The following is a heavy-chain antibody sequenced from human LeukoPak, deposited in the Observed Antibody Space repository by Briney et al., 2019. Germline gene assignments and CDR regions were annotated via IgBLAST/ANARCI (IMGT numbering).Heavy chain of an antibody. J-gene: IGHJ3*01. V-gene: IGHV7-4-1*02. CDR3: ARAGLTGSKVAFDV. CDR1: GYTFTSYA. D-gene: IGHD1-20*01. CDR2: INTNTGNP. Sequence: GASVKVSCKASGYTFTSYAMNWVRQAPGQGLEWMGWINTNTGNPTYAQGFTGRFVFSLDTSVSTAYLQITSLKAEDTAVYYCARAGLTGSKVAFDVWGQGTMVTVSS.